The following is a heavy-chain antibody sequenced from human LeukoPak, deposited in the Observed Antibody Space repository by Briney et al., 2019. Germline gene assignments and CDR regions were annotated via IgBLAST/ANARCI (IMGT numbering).Heavy chain of an antibody. CDR3: ARYSGSHFAL. V-gene: IGHV1-69*13. D-gene: IGHD1-26*01. CDR2: IIPIFGTA. Sequence: ASVKVSCKASGGTFSSYAISWVRQAPGQGLERMGGIIPIFGTANYAQKFQGRVTITADESTSTAYMELSSLRSEDTAVYYCARYSGSHFALWGQGTMVTVSS. J-gene: IGHJ3*01. CDR1: GGTFSSYA.